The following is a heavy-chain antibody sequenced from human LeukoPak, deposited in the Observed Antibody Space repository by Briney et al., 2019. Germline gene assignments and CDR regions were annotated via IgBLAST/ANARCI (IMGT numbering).Heavy chain of an antibody. J-gene: IGHJ6*02. CDR1: GFTVSTNY. CDR3: AKSSKSTWTYGMDV. Sequence: PGGSLRLSCAASGFTVSTNYMSWVRQAPGKGLEWVSVISGSGGSTYCADSVKGRFTISRDNSKNTLYLQVNSLRAEDTAVYYCAKSSKSTWTYGMDVWGQGTTVTVSS. V-gene: IGHV3-23*01. D-gene: IGHD4-11*01. CDR2: ISGSGGST.